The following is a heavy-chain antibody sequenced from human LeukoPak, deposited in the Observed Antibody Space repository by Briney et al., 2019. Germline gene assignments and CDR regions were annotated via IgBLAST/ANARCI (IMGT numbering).Heavy chain of an antibody. D-gene: IGHD3-22*01. CDR1: GFTFSSYA. V-gene: IGHV3-30-3*01. CDR3: AKEVRYDSSGYPLDY. CDR2: ISYDGSNK. J-gene: IGHJ4*02. Sequence: GRSLRLSCAASGFTFSSYAMHWVRQAPGKGLEWVAVISYDGSNKYYADSVKGRFTISRGNAKNTLYLQMNSLRAEDTAVYYCAKEVRYDSSGYPLDYWGQGTLVTVSS.